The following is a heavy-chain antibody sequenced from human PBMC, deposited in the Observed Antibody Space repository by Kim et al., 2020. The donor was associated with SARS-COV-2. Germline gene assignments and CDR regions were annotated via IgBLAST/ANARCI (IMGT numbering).Heavy chain of an antibody. D-gene: IGHD2-2*02. Sequence: GGSLRLSCAGSGFTFSSYWMSWVRQAPGKGLEWVANIKEDGSEKYYVDSVRGRFTISRDNAKNSLYLQMNSLRAEDTAVYFCARAPAYTSPEDYWGQGTLVTVSS. CDR1: GFTFSSYW. CDR2: IKEDGSEK. V-gene: IGHV3-7*01. J-gene: IGHJ4*02. CDR3: ARAPAYTSPEDY.